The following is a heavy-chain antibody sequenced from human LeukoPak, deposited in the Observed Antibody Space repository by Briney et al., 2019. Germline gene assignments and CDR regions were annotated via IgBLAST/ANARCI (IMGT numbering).Heavy chain of an antibody. CDR1: GFTFSAYA. D-gene: IGHD4-17*01. CDR3: ARSVTKDY. J-gene: IGHJ4*02. V-gene: IGHV3-23*01. CDR2: ISGSGGDT. Sequence: GGSLRLSCAASGFTFSAYAMTWVRQAPGKGLEWVSTISGSGGDTYYADSVKGRFTISRDNSKNSLYLQMNNLRAEDTAVYYCARSVTKDYWGQGTLVTVSS.